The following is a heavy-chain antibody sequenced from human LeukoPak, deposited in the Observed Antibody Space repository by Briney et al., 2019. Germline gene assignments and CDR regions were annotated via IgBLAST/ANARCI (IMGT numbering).Heavy chain of an antibody. CDR1: RFTFSSYW. D-gene: IGHD3-3*01. Sequence: GGSLRLSCAASRFTFSSYWMHWVRQAPGKGPVWVSRINGDGSTTSYADSVKGRFTVSRDNAKSTLYLQMNSLRAEDTAVYYCARDPFGVGTQWGQGTLVTVSP. V-gene: IGHV3-74*01. CDR3: ARDPFGVGTQ. CDR2: INGDGSTT. J-gene: IGHJ4*02.